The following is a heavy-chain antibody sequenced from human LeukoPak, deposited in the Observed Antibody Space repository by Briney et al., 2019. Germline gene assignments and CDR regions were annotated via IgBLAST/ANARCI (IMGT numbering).Heavy chain of an antibody. J-gene: IGHJ4*02. V-gene: IGHV1-46*01. CDR2: INPSGGST. CDR1: GYTFTSYY. D-gene: IGHD3-22*01. Sequence: ASVKVSCKASGYTFTSYYMHWVRQAPGQGLEWMGIINPSGGSTSYAQKFQGRVTMTRDMSTSTVYMELSSLRSEDTAVYYCARGRYYYDSSGHFFDYWGQGTLVTVSS. CDR3: ARGRYYYDSSGHFFDY.